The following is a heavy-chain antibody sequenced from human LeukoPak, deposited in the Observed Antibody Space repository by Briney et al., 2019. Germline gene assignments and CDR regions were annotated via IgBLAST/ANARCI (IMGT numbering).Heavy chain of an antibody. V-gene: IGHV1-46*01. CDR2: INPSGGST. D-gene: IGHD2-2*01. J-gene: IGHJ3*02. Sequence: ASVKVSCKASGYTFTSYYMHWVRQAPGQGLGWMGIINPSGGSTSYAQKFQGRVTMTRDTSTSTVYMELSSLRSEDTAVYYCARGDQRNCSSTSCPRGAFDIWGQGTMVTVSS. CDR1: GYTFTSYY. CDR3: ARGDQRNCSSTSCPRGAFDI.